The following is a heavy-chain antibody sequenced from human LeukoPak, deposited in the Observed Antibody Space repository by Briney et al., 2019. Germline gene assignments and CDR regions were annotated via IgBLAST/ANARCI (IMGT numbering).Heavy chain of an antibody. CDR2: IRYDGSNK. D-gene: IGHD3-22*01. Sequence: GGSLRLSCAASGFTFSSYGMHWVRQAPGKGLEWVAFIRYDGSNKYYADSVKGRFTISRDNSKNTLYLQMNSLRAEDTAVYYCAPNYYDSSGYSENRDYWGQGTLVTVSS. CDR1: GFTFSSYG. J-gene: IGHJ4*02. V-gene: IGHV3-30*02. CDR3: APNYYDSSGYSENRDY.